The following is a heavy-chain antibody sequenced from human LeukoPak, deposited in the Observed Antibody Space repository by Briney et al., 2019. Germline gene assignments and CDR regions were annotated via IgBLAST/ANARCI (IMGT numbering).Heavy chain of an antibody. D-gene: IGHD1-26*01. V-gene: IGHV3-74*01. CDR1: GFPFSSYW. J-gene: IGHJ4*02. Sequence: PGGSLRLSCAASGFPFSSYWMHWVRQAPGKGLVWVSRINIDGSNTNYADSVKGRFTISRDNAKNTLHLQMDRPRAEDTAVYYCARSLGGAYDYWGQGTLVTVSS. CDR3: ARSLGGAYDY. CDR2: INIDGSNT.